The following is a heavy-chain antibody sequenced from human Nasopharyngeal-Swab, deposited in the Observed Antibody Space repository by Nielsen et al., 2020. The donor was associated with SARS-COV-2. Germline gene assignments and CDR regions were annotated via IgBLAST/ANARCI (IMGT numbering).Heavy chain of an antibody. V-gene: IGHV3-53*01. J-gene: IGHJ6*02. CDR3: AREWYYDYVWGSSSGMDV. Sequence: GESLKISCAASGFTVRSNYMSWVRQAPGKGLEWVSAIYSGGSTYYADSVKGRFTISRDNSKSTLYLQMNSLRAEDTAVYYCAREWYYDYVWGSSSGMDVWGQGTTVTVSS. D-gene: IGHD3-16*01. CDR2: IYSGGST. CDR1: GFTVRSNY.